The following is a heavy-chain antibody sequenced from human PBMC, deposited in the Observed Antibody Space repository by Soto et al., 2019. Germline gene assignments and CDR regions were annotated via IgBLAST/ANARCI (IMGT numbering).Heavy chain of an antibody. V-gene: IGHV1-69*13. CDR2: IIPIFGTA. J-gene: IGHJ4*02. Sequence: SVKVSCKASGGTFSSYAISWVRQAPGQGLEWMGGIIPIFGTANYAQKFQGRVTITADESTSTAYMELSSLRSEDTAVYYCAREGGATALQFDYWGQGTLVTVSS. D-gene: IGHD1-26*01. CDR3: AREGGATALQFDY. CDR1: GGTFSSYA.